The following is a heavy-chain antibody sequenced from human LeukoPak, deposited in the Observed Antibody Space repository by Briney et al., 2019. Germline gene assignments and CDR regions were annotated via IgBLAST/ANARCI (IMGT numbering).Heavy chain of an antibody. Sequence: ASVRVSCTASGYTFTIYYMHWVRQAPGQGLEWMGLINPSGGSTSYAQKFQGRVTMTRDIATSTVYMELSSLRSEDTAVYYCARSIITGSYSNIVIDYWGRGTLVTVSS. V-gene: IGHV1-46*01. CDR1: GYTFTIYY. CDR3: ARSIITGSYSNIVIDY. D-gene: IGHD1-26*01. J-gene: IGHJ4*02. CDR2: INPSGGST.